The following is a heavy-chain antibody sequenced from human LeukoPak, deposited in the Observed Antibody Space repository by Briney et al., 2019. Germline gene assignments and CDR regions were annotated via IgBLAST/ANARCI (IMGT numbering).Heavy chain of an antibody. CDR3: AREDDSSGYYGFDY. CDR1: GFTISSYW. V-gene: IGHV3-74*01. J-gene: IGHJ4*02. D-gene: IGHD3-22*01. Sequence: GGSLRLSCAASGFTISSYWMHWVRQAPGKGLVSVSRIDSDGSSTTYADSVKGRFTISRDNAKNTLYLQMNSLRAEDTAVYYCAREDDSSGYYGFDYWGQGTLVTVSS. CDR2: IDSDGSST.